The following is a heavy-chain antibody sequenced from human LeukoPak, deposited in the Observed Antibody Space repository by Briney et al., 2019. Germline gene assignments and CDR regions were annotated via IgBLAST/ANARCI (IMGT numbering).Heavy chain of an antibody. V-gene: IGHV1-46*01. CDR3: AREDVVLVGAVRYYYYGMDV. Sequence: ASVKVSCKASGYNFISYYMHWVRQAPGQGLEWMGIINPSGGSTSYAQKFQDRVTMTRDTSTSTVYMELSSLKSEDTAVYYCAREDVVLVGAVRYYYYGMDVWAKGPRSPSP. J-gene: IGHJ6*02. CDR2: INPSGGST. CDR1: GYNFISYY. D-gene: IGHD1-26*01.